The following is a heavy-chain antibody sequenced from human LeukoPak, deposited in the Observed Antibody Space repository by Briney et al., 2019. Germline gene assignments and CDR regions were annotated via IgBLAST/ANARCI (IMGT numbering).Heavy chain of an antibody. V-gene: IGHV4-30-2*01. CDR1: GVSISTGGYS. CDR3: ARGGDYFDS. Sequence: PSETLSLTCAVSGVSISTGGYSWSWIRQPPGKGLQWIGYIYHSGSTYSTPSLKSRVTISVDTSKNQFSLKLNSVTAADTAVYYCARGGDYFDSWGQGTLVTVSS. J-gene: IGHJ4*02. CDR2: IYHSGST.